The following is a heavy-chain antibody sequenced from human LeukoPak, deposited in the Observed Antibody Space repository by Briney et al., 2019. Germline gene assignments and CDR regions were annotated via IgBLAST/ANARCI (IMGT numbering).Heavy chain of an antibody. CDR3: ARPRDSYYFDY. Sequence: SETLSLTCAVSGYSVSSGYYWGWIRQPPGRGLEWIGSIYHSGTTYYNPSLKSRVTISVDTPKNQFSLKLSSVTAADTAVYYCARPRDSYYFDYWGQGTLVTVSS. J-gene: IGHJ4*02. CDR2: IYHSGTT. CDR1: GYSVSSGYY. V-gene: IGHV4-38-2*01. D-gene: IGHD3/OR15-3a*01.